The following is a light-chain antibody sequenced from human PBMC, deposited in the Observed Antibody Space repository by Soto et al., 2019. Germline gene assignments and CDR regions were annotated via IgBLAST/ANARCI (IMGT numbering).Light chain of an antibody. CDR3: QHYNRYPPWT. V-gene: IGKV1-5*03. Sequence: DIQMTQSPSTLSASVGDRVTITCRASQSINSWLAWYQQEPGKAPKLLIYKASSLESGVPSRFSGSGAGTEFTLTISSLQADDFATYYCQHYNRYPPWTFGQGTKVEI. CDR2: KAS. J-gene: IGKJ1*01. CDR1: QSINSW.